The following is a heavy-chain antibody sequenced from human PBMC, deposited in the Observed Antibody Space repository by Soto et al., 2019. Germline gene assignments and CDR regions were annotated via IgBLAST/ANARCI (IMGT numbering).Heavy chain of an antibody. CDR3: ARDGVEKYFDY. CDR2: FDPEDGDT. V-gene: IGHV1-24*01. J-gene: IGHJ4*02. Sequence: ASVKVSCKVSGYTLTELSMSWVRQAPGKGLEWMGGFDPEDGDTFNTQKFQGRVTITADESTSTAYMELSSLRSEDTAVYYCARDGVEKYFDYWGQGTLVTVSS. CDR1: GYTLTELS. D-gene: IGHD2-15*01.